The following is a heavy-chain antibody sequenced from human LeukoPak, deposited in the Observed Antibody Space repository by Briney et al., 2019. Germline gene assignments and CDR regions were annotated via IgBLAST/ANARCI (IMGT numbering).Heavy chain of an antibody. J-gene: IGHJ4*02. CDR2: IRGKANSYAT. V-gene: IGHV3-73*01. CDR1: GFTFSGSA. CDR3: TRHEAVAGTTFVDY. D-gene: IGHD6-19*01. Sequence: GGSLRLSCAASGFTFSGSAMHWVRQASGKGLEWVGRIRGKANSYATAYAASVKGRFTISRDDSKNTAYLQMNSLKTEDTAVYYCTRHEAVAGTTFVDYWGQGTLVTVSS.